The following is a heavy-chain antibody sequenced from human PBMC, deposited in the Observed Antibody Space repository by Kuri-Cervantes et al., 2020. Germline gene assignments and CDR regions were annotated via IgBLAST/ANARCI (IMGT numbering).Heavy chain of an antibody. J-gene: IGHJ3*02. CDR2: IYYSGST. V-gene: IGHV4-59*01. CDR3: ARGVGI. CDR1: GGSISSYY. D-gene: IGHD1-26*01. Sequence: SETLSLTCTVSGGSISSYYWSWIRQPPGKGLEWIGYIYYSGSTNYNPSLKSRVTISVDTSKNQFSLKLSSVTAADPAVYYCARGVGIWGQGTMVTVSS.